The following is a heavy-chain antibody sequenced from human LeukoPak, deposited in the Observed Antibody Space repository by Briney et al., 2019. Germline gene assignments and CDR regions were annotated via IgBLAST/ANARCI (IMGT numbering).Heavy chain of an antibody. J-gene: IGHJ3*02. CDR3: ARFEDYGDAFDI. V-gene: IGHV3-48*04. D-gene: IGHD4-17*01. Sequence: QPGGSLRLSCAASGITFSSYGMSWVRQAPGKGLEWVSSISSTGGTTYYADSVKGRFTISRDNAKNSLYLQMNSLRAEDTAVYYCARFEDYGDAFDIWGQGTMVTVSS. CDR2: ISSTGGTT. CDR1: GITFSSYG.